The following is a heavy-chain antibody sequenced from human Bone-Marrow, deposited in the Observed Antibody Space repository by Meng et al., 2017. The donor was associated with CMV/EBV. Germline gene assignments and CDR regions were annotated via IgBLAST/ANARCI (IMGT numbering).Heavy chain of an antibody. CDR1: GFTFSNYR. Sequence: GGSLRLSCAASGFTFSNYRMNWVRQAPGKGLEWVSRISNDGSITTYADSVKGRFTISRDNAENTLYLQRNRLRAEDTAVYYWARVAYCGGDCYYYFDSCGQATLATFSS. J-gene: IGHJ4*02. D-gene: IGHD2-21*01. CDR2: ISNDGSIT. V-gene: IGHV3-74*01. CDR3: ARVAYCGGDCYYYFDS.